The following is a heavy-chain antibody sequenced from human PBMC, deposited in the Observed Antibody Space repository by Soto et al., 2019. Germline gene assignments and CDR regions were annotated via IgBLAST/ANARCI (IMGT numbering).Heavy chain of an antibody. CDR3: ARDSSASLNSYGQIDN. CDR2: ISYDGSNK. CDR1: GFTFTNYV. D-gene: IGHD3-16*01. V-gene: IGHV3-30*03. Sequence: QVQLVESGGDMVQPGRSLRLSCAASGFTFTNYVMHWVRQAPGKGLEWVAVISYDGSNKYHADSVKGRFTISRDNSKNTLYLQMNSLRREDTALYYCARDSSASLNSYGQIDNWGQGTLVTVSS. J-gene: IGHJ4*02.